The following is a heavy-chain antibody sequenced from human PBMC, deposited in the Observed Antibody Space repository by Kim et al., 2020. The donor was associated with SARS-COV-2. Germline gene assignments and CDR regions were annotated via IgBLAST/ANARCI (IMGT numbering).Heavy chain of an antibody. V-gene: IGHV5-10-1*01. Sequence: NYSPSVQGHVTISADKSLSTAYLQWSSLKASDTAMYYCARLLKYSNWFDPWGQGTLVTVSS. CDR3: ARLLKYSNWFDP. D-gene: IGHD1-26*01. J-gene: IGHJ5*02.